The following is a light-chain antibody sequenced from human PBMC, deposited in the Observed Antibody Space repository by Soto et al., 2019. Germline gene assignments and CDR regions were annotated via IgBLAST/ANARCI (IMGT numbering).Light chain of an antibody. CDR2: SNN. CDR1: SSNIGSNT. J-gene: IGLJ2*01. V-gene: IGLV1-44*01. Sequence: QSVLTQPPSASGTPGQRVTISCSGSSSNIGSNTVNWYQQLPGTAPKLLIYSNNQRPSGVPDRFPGSKSGTSASLAISGLQAEDEADYYCASWDDSLNVVVFGGGTKVTVL. CDR3: ASWDDSLNVVV.